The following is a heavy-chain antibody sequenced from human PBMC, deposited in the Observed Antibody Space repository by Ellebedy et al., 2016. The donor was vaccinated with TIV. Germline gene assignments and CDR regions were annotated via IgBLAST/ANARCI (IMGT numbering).Heavy chain of an antibody. CDR2: IVFSGTAA. D-gene: IGHD3-3*01. J-gene: IGHJ4*02. Sequence: GASLRLSXAASGFTFTIAGMTWVRQAPGKGLKWVGTIVFSGTAAYYSDSVKGRFIISRDNAKNSLFLQMNSLRVEDTAVYYCARDGSEWSRDYWGQGTLVTVSS. V-gene: IGHV3-21*01. CDR3: ARDGSEWSRDY. CDR1: GFTFTIAG.